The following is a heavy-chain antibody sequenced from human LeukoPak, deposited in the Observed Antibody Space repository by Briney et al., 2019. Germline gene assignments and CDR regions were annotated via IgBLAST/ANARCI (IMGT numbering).Heavy chain of an antibody. D-gene: IGHD6-6*01. Sequence: ASVKVSCKASGGTCSSYAISWVRQAPGQGLEWVGGIIPIFGTANYAQKFQGGVTITTDESTSTAYMELSSLRSEDTAVYYCAGVKLPHESNYYYMDVCGKGTTVTVSS. J-gene: IGHJ6*03. CDR1: GGTCSSYA. CDR3: AGVKLPHESNYYYMDV. V-gene: IGHV1-69*05. CDR2: IIPIFGTA.